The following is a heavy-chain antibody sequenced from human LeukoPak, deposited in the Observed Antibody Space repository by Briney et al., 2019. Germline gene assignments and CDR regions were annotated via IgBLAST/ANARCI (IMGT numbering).Heavy chain of an antibody. V-gene: IGHV3-30-3*01. D-gene: IGHD5-18*01. CDR1: GFSFSSFV. CDR3: ARVGPPYPDTAMATFDY. J-gene: IGHJ4*02. Sequence: GGSLRLSCAVSGFSFSSFVMHWVRQAPGKGLEWVAAILPDGGNKHYADSVKGRVTISRDNSKNTLYLQMNSLRAEDTAVYYCARVGPPYPDTAMATFDYWGQGTLVTVSS. CDR2: ILPDGGNK.